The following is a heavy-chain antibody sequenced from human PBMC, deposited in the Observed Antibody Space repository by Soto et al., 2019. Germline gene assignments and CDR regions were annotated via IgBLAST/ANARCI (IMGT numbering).Heavy chain of an antibody. CDR2: ISYDGTNE. CDR1: VFSFSSFA. Sequence: GXSLRLSCTVSVFSFSSFAMYWVRQAPGKGLEWLALISYDGTNEDYAESVRGRFTISRDNSKNTLYLDMNSLSAEYSAVYFCAKGVVREPAYFDYWGQGTLVTVS. CDR3: AKGVVREPAYFDY. D-gene: IGHD3-10*01. J-gene: IGHJ4*02. V-gene: IGHV3-30*18.